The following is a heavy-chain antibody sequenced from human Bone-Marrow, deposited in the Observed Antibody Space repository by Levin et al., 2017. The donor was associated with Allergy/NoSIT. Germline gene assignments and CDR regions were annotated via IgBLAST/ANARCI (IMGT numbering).Heavy chain of an antibody. V-gene: IGHV4-34*01. CDR3: ARDLNEYSSSQLVSYYFDY. J-gene: IGHJ4*02. D-gene: IGHD6-13*01. Sequence: SETLSLTCAVYGGSFSGYYWCWSRQPPGKGLEWIGEINHSGSTNYNPSPKSRVTITVDTSKNQFSLKLSSVTAADTAVYHCARDLNEYSSSQLVSYYFDYWGQGTLVTVSS. CDR2: INHSGST. CDR1: GGSFSGYY.